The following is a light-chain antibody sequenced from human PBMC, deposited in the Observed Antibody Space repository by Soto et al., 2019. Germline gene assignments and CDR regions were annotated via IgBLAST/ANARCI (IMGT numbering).Light chain of an antibody. Sequence: NFMLTQPHSVSESPGKTVTISCTRSSGSIASNYVQWYHQRPGSAPTIVMYEDNQRPSGVPDRFSGSIDRSSNSASLTISGLKTEDEGDFYCQSYDSSNWVFGGATKVTVL. CDR2: EDN. CDR3: QSYDSSNWV. CDR1: SGSIASNY. J-gene: IGLJ3*02. V-gene: IGLV6-57*04.